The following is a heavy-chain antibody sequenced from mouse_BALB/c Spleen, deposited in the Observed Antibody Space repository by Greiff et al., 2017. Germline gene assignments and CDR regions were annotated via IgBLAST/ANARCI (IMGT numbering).Heavy chain of an antibody. CDR2: ISSGGSYT. CDR1: GFTFSSYT. CDR3: TREGNYDYDWDY. Sequence: EVQLQESGGGLVKPGGSLKLSCAASGFTFSSYTMSWVRQTPEKRLEWVATISSGGSYTYYPDSVKGRFTISRDNAKNTLYLQMSSLKSEDTAMYYCTREGNYDYDWDYWGQGTTLTVSS. D-gene: IGHD2-4*01. V-gene: IGHV5-6-4*01. J-gene: IGHJ2*01.